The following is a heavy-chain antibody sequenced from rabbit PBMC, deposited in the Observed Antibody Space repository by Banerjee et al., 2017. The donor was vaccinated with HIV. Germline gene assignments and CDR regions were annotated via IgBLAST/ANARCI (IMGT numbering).Heavy chain of an antibody. V-gene: IGHV1S43*01. Sequence: QQQLEESGGGLVKPGGTLTLTCKASGIDFSSYYRMCWVRQAPGKGLEWIACMDAGSSGSTNYASWVNGRFTISSDNAQNTVDLQMNSLTAADTATYFCARAPYYTYAYAGYAYATYYGMDLWGPGTLVTVS. D-gene: IGHD6-1*01. CDR2: MDAGSSGST. CDR1: GIDFSSYYR. CDR3: ARAPYYTYAYAGYAYATYYGMDL. J-gene: IGHJ6*01.